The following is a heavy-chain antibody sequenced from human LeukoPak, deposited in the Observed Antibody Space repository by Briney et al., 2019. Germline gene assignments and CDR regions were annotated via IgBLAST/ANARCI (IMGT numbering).Heavy chain of an antibody. Sequence: GGSLGLSCTASGFSFSDNFMGWIRQAPGKGLEWVSYINSGGDTIHYSDSVKGRFSISRDNSKRSLFLQMNRLTIDDTAVYYCARGGYGWTFKQWGQGTLVSVSS. D-gene: IGHD5-18*01. CDR2: INSGGDTI. CDR1: GFSFSDNF. J-gene: IGHJ4*02. CDR3: ARGGYGWTFKQ. V-gene: IGHV3-11*01.